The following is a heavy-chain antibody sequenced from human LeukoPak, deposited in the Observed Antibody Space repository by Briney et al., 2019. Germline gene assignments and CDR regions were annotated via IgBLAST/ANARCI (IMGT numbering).Heavy chain of an antibody. CDR3: ARTDSGDGYFDY. CDR1: GGSISSDGYY. D-gene: IGHD7-27*01. CDR2: IYHSGST. J-gene: IGHJ4*02. V-gene: IGHV4-30-2*01. Sequence: SETLSLTCTVSGGSISSDGYYWSWIRQPPGKGLEWIGYIYHSGSTYYNPSLKSRVTISVDRSKNQFSLKLSSVTAADTAVYYCARTDSGDGYFDYWGQGTLVTVSS.